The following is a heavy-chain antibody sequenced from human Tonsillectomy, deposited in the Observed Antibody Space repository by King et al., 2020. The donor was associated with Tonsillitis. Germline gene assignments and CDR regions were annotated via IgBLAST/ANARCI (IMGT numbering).Heavy chain of an antibody. CDR1: GFTFSSYA. CDR3: ARSRVTGYCSGGNCYGGVYCFDY. CDR2: ISYDGSNE. D-gene: IGHD2-15*01. V-gene: IGHV3-30*04. Sequence: QLVQSGGGVVQPGRSLRLSCAASGFTFSSYAMHWVRQAPGEGLEWVALISYDGSNEYYADSVKGRFTITRDNSKNTLYLQMNSLRAEDTAVYYCARSRVTGYCSGGNCYGGVYCFDYWGQGTLVTVSS. J-gene: IGHJ4*02.